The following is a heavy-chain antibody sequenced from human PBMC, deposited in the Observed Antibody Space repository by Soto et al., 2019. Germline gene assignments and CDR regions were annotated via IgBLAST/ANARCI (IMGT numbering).Heavy chain of an antibody. CDR1: GYTFTSYG. J-gene: IGHJ4*02. D-gene: IGHD2-2*01. CDR3: ARDRKNLGPVVPAARARDY. V-gene: IGHV1-18*01. Sequence: GASVKVSCKASGYTFTSYGISWVRQAPGQGLEWMGWISAYNGNTNYAQRLQGRVTMTTDTSTSTAYMELRSLRSDDTAVYYCARDRKNLGPVVPAARARDYWGQGIQVTVSS. CDR2: ISAYNGNT.